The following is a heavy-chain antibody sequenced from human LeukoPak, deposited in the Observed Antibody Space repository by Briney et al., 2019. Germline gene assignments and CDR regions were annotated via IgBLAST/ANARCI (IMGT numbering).Heavy chain of an antibody. Sequence: ASVKVSCKASGYTFTGYYMHWVRQAPGQGLEWMGVSNPSGGGTSYAQKFQGRVTITADESTSTAYMELSSLRSEDTAVYYCARPQDYYDSSGYYCLDYWGQGTLVTVSS. CDR1: GYTFTGYY. D-gene: IGHD3-22*01. CDR2: SNPSGGGT. CDR3: ARPQDYYDSSGYYCLDY. J-gene: IGHJ4*02. V-gene: IGHV1-46*01.